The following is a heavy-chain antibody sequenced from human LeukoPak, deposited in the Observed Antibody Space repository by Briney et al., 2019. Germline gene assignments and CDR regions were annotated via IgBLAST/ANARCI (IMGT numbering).Heavy chain of an antibody. Sequence: PSETLSLTCTVSGGSMSSDDYYWSWNRQPPGKGLEWIRYIYYSGSTYYNPFLRSRVTISVDTSKNQFSLKLSSVAADATAVYYCARRPTYYDFWSGYQGAAFDIWGQGTMVTVSS. J-gene: IGHJ3*02. V-gene: IGHV4-30-4*08. CDR2: IYYSGST. CDR3: ARRPTYYDFWSGYQGAAFDI. D-gene: IGHD3-3*01. CDR1: GGSMSSDDYY.